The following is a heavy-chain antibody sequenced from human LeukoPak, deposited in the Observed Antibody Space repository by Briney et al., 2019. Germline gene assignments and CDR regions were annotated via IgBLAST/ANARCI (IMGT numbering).Heavy chain of an antibody. CDR1: GYTFTSYG. CDR3: ARDSVLGY. Sequence: ASVKVSCKASGYTFTSYGFSWVREAPGEGVEWMGWISAYNGDTNYAQKFQGRVTMTTDTSTSTAYMELRSLRSDDTAVYYCARDSVLGYWGQGTLVTVSS. J-gene: IGHJ4*02. CDR2: ISAYNGDT. V-gene: IGHV1-18*01. D-gene: IGHD5/OR15-5a*01.